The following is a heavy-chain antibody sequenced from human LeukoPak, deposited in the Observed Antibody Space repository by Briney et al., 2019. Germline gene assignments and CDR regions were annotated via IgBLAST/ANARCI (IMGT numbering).Heavy chain of an antibody. CDR3: ARLSVAFSPQFSGNFFVDYFDY. V-gene: IGHV3-23*01. CDR1: EFTFKNFD. J-gene: IGHJ4*02. D-gene: IGHD1-26*01. Sequence: RXXGSLRLSCAXSEFTFKNFDMSWVRQAPGKGLEWVSTISSNGGSTFYADSGKGRFTISRDNSKNTVYLHMNSLRAEDTAVYYCARLSVAFSPQFSGNFFVDYFDYWGQGTLVTVSS. CDR2: ISSNGGST.